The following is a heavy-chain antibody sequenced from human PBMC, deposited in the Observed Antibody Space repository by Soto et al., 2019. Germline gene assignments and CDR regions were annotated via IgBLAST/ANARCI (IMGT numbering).Heavy chain of an antibody. V-gene: IGHV4-31*03. CDR2: IYYSGST. J-gene: IGHJ4*02. CDR3: ATSATPKLYFDY. CDR1: GGSISSGGYY. Sequence: VQLQESGPGLVKPSQTLSLTCTVSGGSISSGGYYWSWIRQHPGKGLEWIGYIYYSGSTYYNPSLKSRVTIAVDTSKNQFALKLSSVTAADTAVYYCATSATPKLYFDYLGQGTLVTVSS.